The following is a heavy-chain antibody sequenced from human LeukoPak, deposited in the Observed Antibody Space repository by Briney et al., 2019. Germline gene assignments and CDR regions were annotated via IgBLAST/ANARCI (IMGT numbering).Heavy chain of an antibody. CDR2: IYSGGST. CDR3: ARVGLGMATIRDDY. CDR1: GFTVSSNY. D-gene: IGHD5-24*01. Sequence: GSLRLSCAASGFTVSSNYMSWVRQAPGKGLEWVSVIYSGGSTYYADSVKGRFTISRDNAKNSLYLQMNSLRAEDTAVYYCARVGLGMATIRDDYWGQGTLVTVSS. J-gene: IGHJ4*02. V-gene: IGHV3-53*01.